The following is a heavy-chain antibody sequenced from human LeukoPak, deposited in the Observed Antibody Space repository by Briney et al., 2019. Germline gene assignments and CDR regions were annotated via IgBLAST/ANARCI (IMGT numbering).Heavy chain of an antibody. V-gene: IGHV4-30-2*01. CDR3: ARGMGTMVRGVIIIRWFDP. J-gene: IGHJ5*02. Sequence: PSETLSLTCAVSGGSISSGGYSWSWIRQPPGKGLEWIGYIYHSGSTYYNPSLKSRVTISVDRSKNQSSLKLSSVTAADTAVYYCARGMGTMVRGVIIIRWFDPWGQGTLVTVSS. D-gene: IGHD3-10*01. CDR2: IYHSGST. CDR1: GGSISSGGYS.